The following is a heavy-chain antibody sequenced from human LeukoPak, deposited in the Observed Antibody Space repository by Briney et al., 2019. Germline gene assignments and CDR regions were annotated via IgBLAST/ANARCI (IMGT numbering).Heavy chain of an antibody. CDR1: GCTFTSYD. D-gene: IGHD1-26*01. V-gene: IGHV1-8*01. Sequence: GASVKVSCKASGCTFTSYDINWVRQATGQGLEWMGWMNPNSGNTGYAQKFQGRVTMTRDTSTSTVYMELSSLRSEDTAVYYCARDLLIVGATDYWGQGTLVTVSS. CDR3: ARDLLIVGATDY. J-gene: IGHJ4*02. CDR2: MNPNSGNT.